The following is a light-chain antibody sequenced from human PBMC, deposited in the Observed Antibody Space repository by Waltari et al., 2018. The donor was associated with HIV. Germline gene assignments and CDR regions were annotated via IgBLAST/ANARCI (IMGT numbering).Light chain of an antibody. CDR1: QSVSSSY. Sequence: EIVLTQSPGTLSLSPGDRATLSCRASQSVSSSYLAWYQQKPGQPPRLLIYGASSRATGIPDRFSGSGSGTDFTLTISRLEPEDFAVYYCQQYGSSPPYTFGQGTKLEIK. J-gene: IGKJ2*01. CDR2: GAS. V-gene: IGKV3-20*01. CDR3: QQYGSSPPYT.